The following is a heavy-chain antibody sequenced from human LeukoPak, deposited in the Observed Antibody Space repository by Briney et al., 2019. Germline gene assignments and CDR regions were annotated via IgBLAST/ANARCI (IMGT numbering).Heavy chain of an antibody. D-gene: IGHD3-9*01. CDR2: VYTGDSET. J-gene: IGHJ6*04. CDR3: ARCAYDILTGHLDV. CDR1: GYTFVSYW. V-gene: IGHV5-51*01. Sequence: GESLKISCKGAGYTFVSYWIGWVRQMPGKGLEWVAIVYTGDSETRYSPSFQGQVTISADKSIGIAYLQWSSLKASDTATYYCARCAYDILTGHLDVWGKGTTVIVSS.